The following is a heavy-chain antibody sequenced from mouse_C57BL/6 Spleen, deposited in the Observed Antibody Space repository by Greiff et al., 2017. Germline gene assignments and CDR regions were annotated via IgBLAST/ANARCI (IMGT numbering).Heavy chain of an antibody. CDR1: GYAFSSSW. Sequence: QVQLQQSGPELVKPGASVKISCKASGYAFSSSWMNWVKQRPGKGLEWIGRIYPGDGDTNYNGKFKGKATLTADKSSSTAYMPLSSLTSEDSAVYFCARRGGDYYAMDYWVQGTSVTVSS. J-gene: IGHJ4*01. CDR2: IYPGDGDT. CDR3: ARRGGDYYAMDY. V-gene: IGHV1-82*01. D-gene: IGHD1-1*02.